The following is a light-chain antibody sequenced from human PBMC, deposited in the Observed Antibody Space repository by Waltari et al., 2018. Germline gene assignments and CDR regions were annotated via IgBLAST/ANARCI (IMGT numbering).Light chain of an antibody. V-gene: IGLV2-23*01. CDR2: EGT. CDR3: CSYAHSSRVV. CDR1: SSDVGSYNL. Sequence: QSALTQPASVSGSPGQSITISCTGTSSDVGSYNLVSWYQYYPGKAPKLMIYEGTKRPSGVSNRFSGSKSGNTASLTISGLQAEDEADYHCCSYAHSSRVVFGGGTKVTVL. J-gene: IGLJ2*01.